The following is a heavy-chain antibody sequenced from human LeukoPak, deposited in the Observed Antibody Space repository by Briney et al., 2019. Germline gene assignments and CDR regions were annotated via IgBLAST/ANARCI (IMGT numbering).Heavy chain of an antibody. CDR2: IYPTGST. CDR3: AKGAGGFSYYNWFDP. V-gene: IGHV4-38-2*02. D-gene: IGHD5-18*01. Sequence: PSETLSLTCTVSGYSISSGYYWGWIRQPPGRGLEWIGNIYPTGSTYYNPSLESRVTISVDTSKNQFSLKLASVTAADTAIYYCAKGAGGFSYYNWFDPWGQGTLVTVSS. CDR1: GYSISSGYY. J-gene: IGHJ5*02.